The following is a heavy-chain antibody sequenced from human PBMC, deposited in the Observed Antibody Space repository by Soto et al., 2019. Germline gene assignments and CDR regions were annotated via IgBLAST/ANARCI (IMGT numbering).Heavy chain of an antibody. J-gene: IGHJ3*02. CDR1: GYTLTELS. Sequence: ASVKVSCKVSGYTLTELSMHWVRQAPGKGLEWMGGFDPEDGETIYAQKFQGRVTMTEDTSTDTAYMELSSLRSEDTAVYYCATDQYDSSGYYAFDIWGQGTMVTVSS. CDR3: ATDQYDSSGYYAFDI. CDR2: FDPEDGET. D-gene: IGHD3-22*01. V-gene: IGHV1-24*01.